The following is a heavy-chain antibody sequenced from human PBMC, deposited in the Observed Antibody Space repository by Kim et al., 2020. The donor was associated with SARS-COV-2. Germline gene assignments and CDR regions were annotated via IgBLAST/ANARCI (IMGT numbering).Heavy chain of an antibody. D-gene: IGHD3-3*01. J-gene: IGHJ4*02. V-gene: IGHV4-59*09. CDR3: ARGVLITIFGVAREFDY. Sequence: LNSRVTISVDPSKNQFSLKLSSVTAADTAVYYCARGVLITIFGVAREFDYWGQGTLVTVSS.